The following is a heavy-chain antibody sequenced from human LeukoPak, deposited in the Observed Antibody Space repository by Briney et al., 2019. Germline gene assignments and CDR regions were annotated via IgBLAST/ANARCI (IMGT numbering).Heavy chain of an antibody. Sequence: PSETLSLTCTVSGGSISSSSYYWGWIRQPPGKGLEWMGSIYYSGSTYYNPSLKSRVTISVDTSKNQFSLKLSSVTAADTAVYYCARDARVATAADYWGQGTLVTVSS. CDR2: IYYSGST. J-gene: IGHJ4*02. D-gene: IGHD5-18*01. CDR3: ARDARVATAADY. V-gene: IGHV4-39*07. CDR1: GGSISSSSYY.